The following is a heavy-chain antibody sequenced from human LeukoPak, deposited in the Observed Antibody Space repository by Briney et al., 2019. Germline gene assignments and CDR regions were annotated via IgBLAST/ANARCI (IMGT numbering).Heavy chain of an antibody. CDR1: GFTFDDYA. J-gene: IGHJ6*02. D-gene: IGHD2-2*01. CDR3: AKDHKVVSYYYGMDV. CDR2: ISWNSGTI. Sequence: PRGSLRLSCAASGFTFDDYAMHWVRQAPGKGLEWVSGISWNSGTIGYADSVKGRFTISRDNAKNSLYLQMNSLRAEDTALYYCAKDHKVVSYYYGMDVWGQGITVTVSS. V-gene: IGHV3-9*01.